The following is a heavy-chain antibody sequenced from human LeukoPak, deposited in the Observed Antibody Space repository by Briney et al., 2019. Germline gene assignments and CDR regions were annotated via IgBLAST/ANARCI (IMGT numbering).Heavy chain of an antibody. CDR2: INAGNGNT. D-gene: IGHD3-22*01. J-gene: IGHJ4*02. Sequence: ASVKVSCKSSGYTFTGFPMHWVRQAPGQRFEWMGWINAGNGNTKYSQKFQGRVIITRDTSASTGYMELSSLRSEDTAVYYCARDSSGYYYDGVLDDWGQGTLVTVSS. V-gene: IGHV1-3*01. CDR3: ARDSSGYYYDGVLDD. CDR1: GYTFTGFP.